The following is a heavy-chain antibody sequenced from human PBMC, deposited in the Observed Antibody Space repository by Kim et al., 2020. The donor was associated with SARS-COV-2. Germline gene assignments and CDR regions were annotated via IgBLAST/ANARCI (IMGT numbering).Heavy chain of an antibody. D-gene: IGHD6-19*01. CDR1: GFNFNRYP. CDR3: ARPLSSGRPAGFDY. CDR2: ISIWSTYI. Sequence: GGSLRLSCAASGFNFNRYPMNWVRQAPGKGLEWVSTISIWSTYIYYAYSLKGLFTISKDNAKYSLFLQMSLRRAEDTAFYYSARPLSSGRPAGFDYWCQG. J-gene: IGHJ4*02. V-gene: IGHV3-21*01.